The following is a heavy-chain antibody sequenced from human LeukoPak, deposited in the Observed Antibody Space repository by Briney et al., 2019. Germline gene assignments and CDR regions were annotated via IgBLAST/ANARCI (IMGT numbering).Heavy chain of an antibody. CDR2: INHSGST. CDR3: ARDYCSSTSCYWGHAAFDI. CDR1: GGSISGYY. J-gene: IGHJ3*02. V-gene: IGHV4-34*01. D-gene: IGHD2-2*01. Sequence: PSETLSLTCAVYGGSISGYYWSWIRQPPGKGLEWIGKINHSGSTNYNPSLKSRVTISVDTSKNQFSLKLSSVTAADTAVYYCARDYCSSTSCYWGHAAFDIWGQGTMVTVSS.